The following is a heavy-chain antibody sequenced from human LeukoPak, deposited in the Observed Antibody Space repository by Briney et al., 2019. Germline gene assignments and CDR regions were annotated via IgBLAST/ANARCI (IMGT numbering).Heavy chain of an antibody. CDR1: GFTFSNYG. D-gene: IGHD6-13*01. CDR3: ARDFLAAAGTLDY. Sequence: GGSLRLSCAASGFTFSNYGMHWVRQAPGQGLEWVAFISFDGSNEDYGDSVKGRFTISRDNSKNTLYLQMNSLRAEDTAVYYCARDFLAAAGTLDYWGQGTLVTVSS. CDR2: ISFDGSNE. J-gene: IGHJ4*02. V-gene: IGHV3-30*03.